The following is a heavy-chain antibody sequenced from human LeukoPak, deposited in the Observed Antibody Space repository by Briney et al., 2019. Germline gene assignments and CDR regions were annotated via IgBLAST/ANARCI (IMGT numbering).Heavy chain of an antibody. CDR1: GYTFGNYW. D-gene: IGHD5-18*01. J-gene: IGHJ6*02. CDR3: ARRRGGYSLDVDV. V-gene: IGHV5-51*01. Sequence: GESLKISCEASGYTFGNYWIAWVRQMPGKGLEWMGIIYPGDSDTRYSPSFQGQVTISADKSISTAYLQWSSLKASDTAMYYCARRRGGYSLDVDVWGQGTTVTVSS. CDR2: IYPGDSDT.